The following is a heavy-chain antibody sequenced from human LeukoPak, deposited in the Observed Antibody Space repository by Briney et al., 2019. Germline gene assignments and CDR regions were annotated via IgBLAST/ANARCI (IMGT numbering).Heavy chain of an antibody. CDR1: GYTFTSYY. Sequence: ASVKVSCKASGYTFTSYYMHWVRQAPGQGLEWMGIINPSGGSTSYAQKFQGRVTMTRDTSTSTVYMELSSLRSEDTAVYYCASTLAQQLGSHYWGQGTLVTVSS. CDR3: ASTLAQQLGSHY. J-gene: IGHJ4*02. V-gene: IGHV1-46*01. D-gene: IGHD6-13*01. CDR2: INPSGGST.